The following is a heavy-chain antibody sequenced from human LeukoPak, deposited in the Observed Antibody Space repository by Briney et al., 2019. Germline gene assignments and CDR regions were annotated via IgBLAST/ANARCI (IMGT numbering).Heavy chain of an antibody. J-gene: IGHJ4*02. CDR2: ISSSSSYI. CDR3: ARAPRGSGWSHFFN. D-gene: IGHD6-19*01. CDR1: GFSFSSYS. Sequence: GGSLRLSCAASGFSFSSYSMNWVRQAPGKGLEWVSSISSSSSYISYADSVEGRFTISRDNAKNSLYLQMNSLRAEDTAVYYCARAPRGSGWSHFFNWGQGTLVTVSS. V-gene: IGHV3-21*01.